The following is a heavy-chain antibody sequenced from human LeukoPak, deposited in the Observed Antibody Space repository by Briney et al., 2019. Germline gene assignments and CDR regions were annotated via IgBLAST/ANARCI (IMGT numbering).Heavy chain of an antibody. CDR3: ARDEGLATVTSYFDY. CDR2: IWYDGSNK. CDR1: GFTFSSYG. D-gene: IGHD4-17*01. Sequence: GGSLRLSCAASGFTFSSYGMHWVRQAPGKGLEWVAVIWYDGSNKYYADSVKGRFTISRDNSKNTLYLQMNSLRAEDTVVYYCARDEGLATVTSYFDYWGQGTLVTVSS. V-gene: IGHV3-33*01. J-gene: IGHJ4*02.